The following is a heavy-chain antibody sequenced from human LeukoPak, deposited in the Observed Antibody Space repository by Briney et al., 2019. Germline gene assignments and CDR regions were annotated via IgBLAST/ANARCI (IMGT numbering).Heavy chain of an antibody. V-gene: IGHV1-2*02. CDR2: INPNSGGT. Sequence: ASVKVSCKASGYTFTGYYMHRVRQAPGQGLEWMGWINPNSGGTNYAQKFQGRVTMTRDTSISTAYMELSRLRSDDTAVYYCARGYCSGGSCQGGDYWGQGTLVTVSS. CDR1: GYTFTGYY. D-gene: IGHD2-15*01. J-gene: IGHJ4*02. CDR3: ARGYCSGGSCQGGDY.